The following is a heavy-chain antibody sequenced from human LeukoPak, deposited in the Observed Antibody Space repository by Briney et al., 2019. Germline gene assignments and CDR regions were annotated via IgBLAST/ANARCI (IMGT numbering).Heavy chain of an antibody. V-gene: IGHV3-48*04. CDR3: ARDLGGYSGPSAY. CDR2: ISGTSNTI. D-gene: IGHD5-12*01. Sequence: PGGSLRLSCVGSGFTFSSYSMNWVRQAPGKGLEWVSYISGTSNTIYYADSVKGRFTVSRDNAKNSLYLQMNTLRADDTAVYYCARDLGGYSGPSAYWGQGTLVTVSS. J-gene: IGHJ4*02. CDR1: GFTFSSYS.